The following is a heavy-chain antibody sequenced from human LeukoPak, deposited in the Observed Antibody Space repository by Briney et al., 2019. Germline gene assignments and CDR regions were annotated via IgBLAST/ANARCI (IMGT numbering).Heavy chain of an antibody. CDR3: ARDLLIAVAGTLDY. V-gene: IGHV1-18*01. D-gene: IGHD6-19*01. J-gene: IGHJ4*02. Sequence: ASVKVFCKASGYTFTRYGISWVRQAPGQGLEWMGWIRAYNGNTNYAQKLQGRVTMTTDTSTSTAYMELRSLRSDDTAVYYCARDLLIAVAGTLDYWGQGTLVTVSS. CDR1: GYTFTRYG. CDR2: IRAYNGNT.